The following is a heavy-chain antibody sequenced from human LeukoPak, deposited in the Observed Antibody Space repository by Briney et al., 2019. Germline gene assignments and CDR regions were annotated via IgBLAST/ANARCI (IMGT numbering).Heavy chain of an antibody. CDR1: LFTFSTYW. CDR3: ARVVAARSFYFDY. CDR2: INQDGSER. Sequence: PGGSLRLSCAASLFTFSTYWMSWVRQAPGKGLEWVANINQDGSERYLADSVKGRFTISRDNAKNSLYLQMNSLRAEDTAVYYCARVVAARSFYFDYWGQGTLVTVSS. V-gene: IGHV3-7*01. J-gene: IGHJ4*02. D-gene: IGHD2-15*01.